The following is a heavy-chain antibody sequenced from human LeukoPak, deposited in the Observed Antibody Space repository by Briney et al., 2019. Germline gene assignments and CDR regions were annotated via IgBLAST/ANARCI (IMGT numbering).Heavy chain of an antibody. J-gene: IGHJ4*02. D-gene: IGHD6-19*01. CDR2: IIPIFGTA. V-gene: IGHV1-69*05. Sequence: GASVKVSCKASGGTFSSYAISWVRQAPGQGLEWMGGIIPIFGTANYAQKFLGRVTITTDESTSTAYMELSSLRSEDTAVYYCASPGYSSGWQGGFDYWGQGTLVTVSS. CDR1: GGTFSSYA. CDR3: ASPGYSSGWQGGFDY.